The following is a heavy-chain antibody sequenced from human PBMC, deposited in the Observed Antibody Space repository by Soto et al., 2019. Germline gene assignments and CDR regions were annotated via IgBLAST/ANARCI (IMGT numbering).Heavy chain of an antibody. CDR1: GGSFSGYY. Sequence: QVQLQQWGAGLLKPSETLSLTCAVYGGSFSGYYWSWIRQPPGKGLEWIGEINHSGSTNYNPSLKSRVTISVDTSKNPFSLKLSSVTAADTAVYYCARDSHYDILTGYAIDYWVHGTLVTVSS. V-gene: IGHV4-34*01. CDR2: INHSGST. D-gene: IGHD3-9*01. CDR3: ARDSHYDILTGYAIDY. J-gene: IGHJ4*01.